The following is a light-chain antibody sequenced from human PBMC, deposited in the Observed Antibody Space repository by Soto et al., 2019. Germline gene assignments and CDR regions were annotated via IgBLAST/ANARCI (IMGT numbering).Light chain of an antibody. J-gene: IGKJ1*01. Sequence: EIVLTQSPGTLSLSPGERATLSCRASQSVSSSYLAWYQQKPGQAPRLLIYGASSRATGIPDRFSGSGSGTDFTLTISRLEPEDFAAYYCQQYGSSPTFGKGTKVDI. CDR3: QQYGSSPT. V-gene: IGKV3-20*01. CDR1: QSVSSSY. CDR2: GAS.